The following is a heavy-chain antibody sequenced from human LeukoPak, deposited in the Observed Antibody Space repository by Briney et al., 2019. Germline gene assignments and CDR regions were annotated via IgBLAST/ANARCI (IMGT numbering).Heavy chain of an antibody. CDR2: ISSSCTTI. D-gene: IGHD6-13*01. V-gene: IGHV3-48*02. CDR3: AGVWGLAVAGAEIEY. J-gene: IGHJ4*02. CDR1: GFTFSSYS. Sequence: QPGGSLRLSRAASGFTFSSYSMNWVRQAPGKGLEWVSYISSSCTTIYYADSVRGRFTISRKNAKNSLYRQMNSLRDEDTAVYYGAGVWGLAVAGAEIEYWGQGTLVTVSS.